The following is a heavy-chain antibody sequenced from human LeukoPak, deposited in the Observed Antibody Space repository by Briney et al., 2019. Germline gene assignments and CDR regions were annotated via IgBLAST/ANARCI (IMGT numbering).Heavy chain of an antibody. Sequence: GGSLRLSCAASGFTFNNYGMHWVRQAPGKGLEWVAVISYDGRNIHYPDSVKGRFTISRDISTDTLWLQMDSLRTEDTAVYYCAKGPLRGTAAAIDYWGQGTLVTVSP. J-gene: IGHJ4*02. D-gene: IGHD2-2*01. CDR1: GFTFNNYG. CDR3: AKGPLRGTAAAIDY. CDR2: ISYDGRNI. V-gene: IGHV3-30*18.